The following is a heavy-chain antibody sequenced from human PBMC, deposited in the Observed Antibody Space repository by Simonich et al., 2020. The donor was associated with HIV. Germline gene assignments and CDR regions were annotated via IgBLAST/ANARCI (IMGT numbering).Heavy chain of an antibody. Sequence: EVQLVQSGAEVKMPGESLKISCKGSGFSFTSYWFAWVRQMPGKGLEWVGIIYRGDPDNRYSPSFHGQVTMSADTSISTAYLQWSSLKASDTAMYYCVRRQPRTYNFDYWGQGTLVTVSS. J-gene: IGHJ4*02. V-gene: IGHV5-51*03. CDR1: GFSFTSYW. CDR3: VRRQPRTYNFDY. D-gene: IGHD2-2*01. CDR2: IYRGDPDN.